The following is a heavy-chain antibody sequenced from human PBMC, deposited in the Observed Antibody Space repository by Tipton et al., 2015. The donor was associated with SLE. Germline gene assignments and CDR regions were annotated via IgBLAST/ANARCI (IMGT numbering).Heavy chain of an antibody. CDR2: IYYSGST. V-gene: IGHV4-59*08. CDR3: AISSSYGTYYYYGMDV. Sequence: TLSLTCTVSGGSISSHYWSWIRQPPGKGLEWIGYIYYSGSTNYNPSLKSRVTISVDTSKNQFSLKLSSVTAADTAVYYCAISSSYGTYYYYGMDVWGQGTTVTVSS. D-gene: IGHD6-13*01. CDR1: GGSISSHY. J-gene: IGHJ6*02.